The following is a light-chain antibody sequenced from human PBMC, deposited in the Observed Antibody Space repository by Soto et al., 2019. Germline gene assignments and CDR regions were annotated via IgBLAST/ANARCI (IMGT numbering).Light chain of an antibody. CDR1: HSIDTS. V-gene: IGKV1-5*01. CDR3: HQYKSYTPYT. CDR2: DAS. J-gene: IGKJ2*01. Sequence: DIQMTQSPSALSASLGDRVTITCRASHSIDTSLAWYQQRPGKAPNLLIFDASSLVSGVPSRFSGGGSGTEFTLTISNLQPDDSGTSYCHQYKSYTPYTIGQGTKVEIK.